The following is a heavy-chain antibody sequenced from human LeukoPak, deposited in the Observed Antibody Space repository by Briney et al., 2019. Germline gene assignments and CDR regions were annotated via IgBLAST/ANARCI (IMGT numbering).Heavy chain of an antibody. Sequence: GGSLGLSCVASGFTFSNYDMNWVRQAPGRELEWVAVISYDVGKKYYADSVKGRFTISRDNSTNTLYLQMNSLSAEDTAVYYCARPSFTQGSYFDYWGQGTLVTVSS. J-gene: IGHJ4*02. CDR3: ARPSFTQGSYFDY. CDR2: ISYDVGKK. V-gene: IGHV3-30*03. D-gene: IGHD2-15*01. CDR1: GFTFSNYD.